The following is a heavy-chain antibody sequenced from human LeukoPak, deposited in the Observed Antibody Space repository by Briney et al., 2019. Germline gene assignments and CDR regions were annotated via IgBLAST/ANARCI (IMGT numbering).Heavy chain of an antibody. CDR1: GYTFTSYY. CDR2: INPSGGST. J-gene: IGHJ4*02. Sequence: ASVKVSCKESGYTFTSYYMHWVRQAPGQGLEWMELINPSGGSTSYAQKFQGRVTMTRDTSTSTVYMEPSSLRSEDTAVYYCARSRGRVAVAGTVFSYWGQGTLVTVSS. D-gene: IGHD6-19*01. V-gene: IGHV1-46*01. CDR3: ARSRGRVAVAGTVFSY.